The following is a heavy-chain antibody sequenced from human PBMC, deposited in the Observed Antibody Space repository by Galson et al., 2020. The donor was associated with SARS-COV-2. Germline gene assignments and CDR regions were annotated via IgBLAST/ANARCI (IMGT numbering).Heavy chain of an antibody. CDR3: ARDEEGSSWLGDAFDI. CDR2: IIPIFGTA. D-gene: IGHD6-13*01. CDR1: GGTFSSYA. Sequence: SVKVSCKASGGTFSSYAISWVRQAPGQGLEWMGGIIPIFGTANYAQKFQGRVTITADESTSPAYMELSSLRSEDTAVYYCARDEEGSSWLGDAFDIWGQGTMVTVSS. J-gene: IGHJ3*02. V-gene: IGHV1-69*13.